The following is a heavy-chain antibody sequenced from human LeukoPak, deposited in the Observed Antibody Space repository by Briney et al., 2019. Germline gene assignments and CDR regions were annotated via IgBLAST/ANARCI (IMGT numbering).Heavy chain of an antibody. CDR1: GYTFTSYG. CDR3: AILRRGDGYKSARDY. V-gene: IGHV1-18*01. CDR2: IIAYIGNT. D-gene: IGHD5-24*01. Sequence: ASVKVSCKASGYTFTSYGISWVRQAPGQGLEWMGWIIAYIGNTNYAQKLQGRVTMTTDESTSTAYMELRSLRSEDTAVYYCAILRRGDGYKSARDYWGQGTLVTVSS. J-gene: IGHJ4*02.